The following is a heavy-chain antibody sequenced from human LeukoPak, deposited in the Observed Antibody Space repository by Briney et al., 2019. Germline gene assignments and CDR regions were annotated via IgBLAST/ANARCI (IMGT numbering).Heavy chain of an antibody. CDR3: ARRLVRDSSSWYGRYYFDY. CDR2: INHSGST. CDR1: GGSFSGYY. V-gene: IGHV4-34*01. Sequence: PSETLSLTCAVYGGSFSGYYWSWIRQPPGKGLEWIGEINHSGSTNYNPSLKSRVTISVDTSKNQFSLKLSSVTAADTAVYYCARRLVRDSSSWYGRYYFDYWGQGTLVTVSS. D-gene: IGHD6-13*01. J-gene: IGHJ4*02.